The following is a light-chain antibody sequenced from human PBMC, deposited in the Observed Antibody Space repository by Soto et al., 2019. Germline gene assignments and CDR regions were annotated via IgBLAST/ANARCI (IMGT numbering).Light chain of an antibody. J-gene: IGLJ1*01. CDR2: AVR. CDR3: CSYAGSSTFDV. Sequence: QSALTQPHSVSGSPGESVTISCTGTSSDVGAYNFVSWYQQHPGKAPRLLIYAVRKRSAVVPDRFSGSKSGNTASLTISGLQVEDEADYYCCSYAGSSTFDVFGTGTKVTVL. V-gene: IGLV2-11*01. CDR1: SSDVGAYNF.